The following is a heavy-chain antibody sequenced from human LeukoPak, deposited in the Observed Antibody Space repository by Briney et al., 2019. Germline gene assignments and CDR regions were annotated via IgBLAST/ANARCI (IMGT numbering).Heavy chain of an antibody. J-gene: IGHJ4*02. D-gene: IGHD2-8*01. CDR2: INVDGRRT. CDR3: VGDTLICCGSWSVPSLDS. CDR1: GFIFSSYW. V-gene: IGHV3-74*01. Sequence: SGGSLRFSCAASGFIFSSYWRHWVRQVPGKGLQWVLRINVDGRRTFYAYSGEGRFAMARDNGTTTLPLRMSSQRADNTVFYECVGDTLICCGSWSVPSLDSWGRGILVTVSS.